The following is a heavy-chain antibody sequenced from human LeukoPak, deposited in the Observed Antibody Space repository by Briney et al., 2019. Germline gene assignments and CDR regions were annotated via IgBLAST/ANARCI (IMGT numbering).Heavy chain of an antibody. Sequence: GASVTVSCTASGYTFTIYDINWVRQAPGQGLGWMGWMNPNSGNRGYAQKFQGRVTMTRNTSISTAYMELSSLRSEDTAVYYCARFGVTMVRDLQEGNHYYYYYGMDVWGQGTTVTVSS. CDR3: ARFGVTMVRDLQEGNHYYYYYGMDV. CDR1: GYTFTIYD. V-gene: IGHV1-8*01. CDR2: MNPNSGNR. D-gene: IGHD3-10*01. J-gene: IGHJ6*02.